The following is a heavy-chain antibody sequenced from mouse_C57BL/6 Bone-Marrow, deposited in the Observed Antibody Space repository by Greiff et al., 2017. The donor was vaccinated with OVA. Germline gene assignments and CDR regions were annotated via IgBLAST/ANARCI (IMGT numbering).Heavy chain of an antibody. Sequence: VQLQQPGAELVKPGASVKVSCKASGYTFTSYWMHWVKQRPGQGLEWIGRIHPSDSATNYNQKFKGKATLTVDKSSSTAYMQLSSLTSEDSAVYYCAIRRFGIYYYGSSYADSWGQGTSVTVSS. D-gene: IGHD1-1*01. J-gene: IGHJ4*01. CDR2: IHPSDSAT. CDR1: GYTFTSYW. CDR3: AIRRFGIYYYGSSYADS. V-gene: IGHV1-74*01.